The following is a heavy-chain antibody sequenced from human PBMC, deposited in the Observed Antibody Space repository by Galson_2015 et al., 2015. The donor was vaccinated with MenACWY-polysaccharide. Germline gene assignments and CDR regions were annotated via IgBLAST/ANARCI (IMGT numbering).Heavy chain of an antibody. J-gene: IGHJ4*02. V-gene: IGHV1-18*01. D-gene: IGHD3-3*01. CDR3: ARTTYYDFWSGYPY. CDR1: GSTFTSYG. Sequence: SVKVSCKASGSTFTSYGISWVRQAPGQGLEWMGWISAYNGNTNYAQKLQGRVTMTTDTSTSTAYMELRSLRSDDTAVYYCARTTYYDFWSGYPYWGQGTLVTVSS. CDR2: ISAYNGNT.